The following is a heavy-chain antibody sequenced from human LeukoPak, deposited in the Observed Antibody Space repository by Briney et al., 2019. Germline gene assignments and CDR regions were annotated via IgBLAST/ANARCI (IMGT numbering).Heavy chain of an antibody. J-gene: IGHJ4*02. CDR3: ARDQDPTMTN. Sequence: KPGGSLRLSCAASGFTVSTNYMSWVRQAPGKGLEWVSIIYSSGGTYYANSVKGRFTISRDNSKNTLYLQMNSLRAEDTAVYYCARDQDPTMTNWGQGTLVIVSS. CDR1: GFTVSTNY. CDR2: IYSSGGT. D-gene: IGHD5-18*01. V-gene: IGHV3-66*01.